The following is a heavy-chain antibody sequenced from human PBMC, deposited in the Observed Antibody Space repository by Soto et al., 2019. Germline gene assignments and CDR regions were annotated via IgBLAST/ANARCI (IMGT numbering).Heavy chain of an antibody. CDR2: ISAYNGNT. V-gene: IGHV1-18*01. CDR1: GYTFTSYG. J-gene: IGHJ5*02. CDR3: ECAEVLVVFVNWFDP. Sequence: ASVKVSCKASGYTFTSYGISWVRQAPGQGLEWMGWISAYNGNTNYAQKLQGRVTMTTDTSTSTAYMELRSLRSDDTAVYYCECAEVLVVFVNWFDPWGQGTLVTVSS. D-gene: IGHD2-15*01.